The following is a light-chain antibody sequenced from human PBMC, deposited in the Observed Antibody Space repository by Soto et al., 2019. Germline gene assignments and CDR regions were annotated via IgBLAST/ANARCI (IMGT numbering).Light chain of an antibody. J-gene: IGKJ3*01. V-gene: IGKV3-11*01. CDR2: DAS. CDR1: QDVDSY. Sequence: EILLTQSPATLSLSPGERATLSCRASQDVDSYLAWYQQTPGQAPRLLIYDASNRAPGIPARFSGSGSGTEFTLTISSLAPEDFAVYYCQQRNTWPFTFGPGTKVDIK. CDR3: QQRNTWPFT.